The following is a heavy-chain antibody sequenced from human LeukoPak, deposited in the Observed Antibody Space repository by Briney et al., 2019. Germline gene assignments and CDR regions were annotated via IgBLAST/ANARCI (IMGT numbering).Heavy chain of an antibody. CDR1: GFTFSSYA. CDR2: ISYDGSNK. V-gene: IGHV3-30-3*01. J-gene: IGHJ4*02. Sequence: GRSLRLSCAASGFTFSSYAMHWVRQAPGKGLEWVAVISYDGSNKYYADSVKGRFTISRDNSKNTLYLQMNSLRAEDTAVYYCANYPFDYWGQGTLVTVSS. D-gene: IGHD1-26*01. CDR3: ANYPFDY.